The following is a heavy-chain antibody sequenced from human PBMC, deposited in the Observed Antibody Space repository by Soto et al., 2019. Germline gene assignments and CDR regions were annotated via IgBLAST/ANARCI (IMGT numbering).Heavy chain of an antibody. J-gene: IGHJ4*02. CDR2: ISHDGSYK. Sequence: QVQLVESGGGVVQPGRSLRLSCAASGFTFSAYGMHWVRQAPGRGLEWVAIISHDGSYKAYADSVKGRFTIARDNSKGALYLLLNSLRPDDSALYYCAKDPERGNDYFDHWGQGTQVTVSS. CDR3: AKDPERGNDYFDH. CDR1: GFTFSAYG. D-gene: IGHD2-15*01. V-gene: IGHV3-30*18.